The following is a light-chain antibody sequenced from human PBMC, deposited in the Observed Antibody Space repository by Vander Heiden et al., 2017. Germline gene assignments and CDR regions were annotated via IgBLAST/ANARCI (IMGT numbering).Light chain of an antibody. V-gene: IGKV4-1*01. CDR1: QSVLYSSNNKNY. CDR2: WAS. Sequence: DIVMTHSPDSLAVSLGERATINCKSSQSVLYSSNNKNYVAWYQQKPGQPPKLHIYWASTRESGVPDRFSGSGSGTDFTLTISSLQAEDVAVYYCQQYYSTPRTFGGGTKVEIK. J-gene: IGKJ4*01. CDR3: QQYYSTPRT.